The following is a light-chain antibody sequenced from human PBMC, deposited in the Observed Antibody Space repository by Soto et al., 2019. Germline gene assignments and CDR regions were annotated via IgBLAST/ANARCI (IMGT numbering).Light chain of an antibody. Sequence: QLTQSPSTLSASVGDRVTITCRASQGFSSFLAWHQQNPGKAPKFLIYVASTLESGVPSRFSGSGSGTEFTLTISSLQPDDFATYYCQQYNSYSITFGQGTRLEI. CDR2: VAS. CDR1: QGFSSF. J-gene: IGKJ5*01. CDR3: QQYNSYSIT. V-gene: IGKV1-9*01.